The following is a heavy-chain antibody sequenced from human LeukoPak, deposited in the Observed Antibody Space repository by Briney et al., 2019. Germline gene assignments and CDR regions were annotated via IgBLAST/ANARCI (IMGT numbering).Heavy chain of an antibody. Sequence: PGGSLRLSCTTSGFTFSSYAMSWVRQAPGKGLEWVSTISGSGGSTYYPDSVKGRFTISRDNSKNTLYLQMNSLRAEDTAVYYCARDGYKLLDYWGQGTLVTVSS. J-gene: IGHJ4*02. D-gene: IGHD5-24*01. CDR3: ARDGYKLLDY. CDR1: GFTFSSYA. V-gene: IGHV3-23*01. CDR2: ISGSGGST.